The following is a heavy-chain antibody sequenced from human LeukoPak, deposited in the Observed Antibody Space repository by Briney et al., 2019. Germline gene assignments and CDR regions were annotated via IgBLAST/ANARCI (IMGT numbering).Heavy chain of an antibody. D-gene: IGHD3-3*01. CDR3: ARGRYDFWSGLEDFSDV. V-gene: IGHV1-2*02. CDR2: INPNSGGT. Sequence: ASVKVSCKASGYTFTGYYMHWVRQAPGQGLEWMGWINPNSGGTNYAQKFQGRVTMTRDTSISTAYMELSRLRSDDTAVYYCARGRYDFWSGLEDFSDVWGKGTTVTVSS. CDR1: GYTFTGYY. J-gene: IGHJ6*04.